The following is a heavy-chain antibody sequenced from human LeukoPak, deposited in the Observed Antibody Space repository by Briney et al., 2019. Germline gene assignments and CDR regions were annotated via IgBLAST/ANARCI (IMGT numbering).Heavy chain of an antibody. V-gene: IGHV1-2*02. CDR1: GYTFTSYG. Sequence: ASVKVSCKASGYTFTSYGISWVRQAPGQGLEWMGWINPNSGGTNYAQKFQGRVTMTRDTSISTAYMELSRLRSDDTAVYYCARDRRLTGTTSDYYYMDVWGKGTTVTVSS. J-gene: IGHJ6*03. D-gene: IGHD1-7*01. CDR3: ARDRRLTGTTSDYYYMDV. CDR2: INPNSGGT.